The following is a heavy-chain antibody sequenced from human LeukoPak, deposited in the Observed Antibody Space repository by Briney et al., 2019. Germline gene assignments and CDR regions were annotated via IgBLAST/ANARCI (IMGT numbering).Heavy chain of an antibody. CDR3: ARRRYSSSINSMDV. Sequence: GASVKVSCKASGGTFSNYAISWVRQAPGQGLEWMGGIIPIFGTANYAQKFQGRVTITADESTSTAYMELSSLRSEDTAVYYCARRRYSSSINSMDVWGQGTTVTVSS. D-gene: IGHD6-6*01. CDR2: IIPIFGTA. V-gene: IGHV1-69*13. CDR1: GGTFSNYA. J-gene: IGHJ6*02.